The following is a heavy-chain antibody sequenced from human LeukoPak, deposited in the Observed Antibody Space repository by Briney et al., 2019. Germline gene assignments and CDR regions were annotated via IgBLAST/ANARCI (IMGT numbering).Heavy chain of an antibody. Sequence: PSETLSLTCTVSGDSIGSYYWSWIRQPPGKGLECIGYIYYSGTTNYNPSLMSRLTISLDTSKNHFSLKLSSVTAADTAVYYCARGTTPPLRWFDPWGQGTLVIVSS. D-gene: IGHD2/OR15-2a*01. CDR1: GDSIGSYY. CDR3: ARGTTPPLRWFDP. V-gene: IGHV4-59*01. J-gene: IGHJ5*02. CDR2: IYYSGTT.